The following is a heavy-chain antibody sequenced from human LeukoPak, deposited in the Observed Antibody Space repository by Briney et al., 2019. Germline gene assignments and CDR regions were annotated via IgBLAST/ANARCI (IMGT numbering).Heavy chain of an antibody. D-gene: IGHD3-9*01. V-gene: IGHV3-48*02. CDR3: ARVAYDILTGYYTFDY. CDR2: ISSSSSTI. Sequence: GGSLRLSCAASGFTFGSYSMNWVRQAPGKGLEWVSYISSSSSTIYYADSVKGRFTISRDNAKNSLYLQMNSLRDEDTAVYCCARVAYDILTGYYTFDYWGQGTLVTVSS. J-gene: IGHJ4*02. CDR1: GFTFGSYS.